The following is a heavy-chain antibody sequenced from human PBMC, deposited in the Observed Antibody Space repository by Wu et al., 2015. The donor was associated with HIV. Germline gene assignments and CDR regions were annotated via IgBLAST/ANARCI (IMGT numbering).Heavy chain of an antibody. CDR1: GYTLTELS. CDR3: ATYPARSGSYWSRYYFDY. Sequence: QVQLVQSGAEVKKPGASVKVSCKVSGYTLTELSMHWVRQAPGKGLEWMGGFDPEDGETIYAQKFQGRVTMTEDTSTDTAYMELSSLRSEDTAVYYCATYPARSGSYWSRYYFDYWGQGTLVTVSS. D-gene: IGHD1-26*01. V-gene: IGHV1-24*01. CDR2: FDPEDGET. J-gene: IGHJ4*02.